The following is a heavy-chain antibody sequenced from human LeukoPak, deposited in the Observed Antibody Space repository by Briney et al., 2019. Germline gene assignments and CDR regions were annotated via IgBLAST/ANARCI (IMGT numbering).Heavy chain of an antibody. Sequence: ASVKVSCKASGYTFTSYGISWVRQAPGQGLEWMGWISAYNGDTNYEQKLQGRVTMTTDTSTSIAYMELRSLRSDDTAVYYCARGRGWTMNDAFDIWGQGTMVTVSS. CDR2: ISAYNGDT. D-gene: IGHD6-19*01. CDR1: GYTFTSYG. J-gene: IGHJ3*02. CDR3: ARGRGWTMNDAFDI. V-gene: IGHV1-18*01.